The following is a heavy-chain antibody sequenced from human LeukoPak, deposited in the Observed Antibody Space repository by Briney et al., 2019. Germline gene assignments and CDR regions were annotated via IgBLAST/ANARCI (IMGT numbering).Heavy chain of an antibody. CDR3: ATPIEVVGPYHYYYYGLDV. V-gene: IGHV3-15*01. CDR1: GFTFSNAW. CDR2: IKSKSDGGTA. Sequence: GGSLRLSCAASGFTFSNAWMTWVRQAPGKGLEWVGRIKSKSDGGTADYAAPVKGRFTISRDDSKNTLYLQMNGLKTEDTGVHFCATPIEVVGPYHYYYYGLDVWGQGTTVIVSS. D-gene: IGHD6-19*01. J-gene: IGHJ6*02.